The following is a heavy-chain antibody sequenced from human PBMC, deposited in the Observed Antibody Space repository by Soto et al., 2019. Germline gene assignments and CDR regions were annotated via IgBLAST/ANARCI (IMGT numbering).Heavy chain of an antibody. Sequence: SETLSLTCTVSGGSISSGGSYWGCIRQPPEKDLEWIGYIYYIGNTYFNPSLKSRVTLSVDTSKNQFSLNLSSVTATDTAVYYCVRYCSTTKCPFDYWGQGTLVTVSS. CDR2: IYYIGNT. J-gene: IGHJ4*02. D-gene: IGHD2-2*01. CDR3: VRYCSTTKCPFDY. V-gene: IGHV4-30-4*01. CDR1: GGSISSGGSY.